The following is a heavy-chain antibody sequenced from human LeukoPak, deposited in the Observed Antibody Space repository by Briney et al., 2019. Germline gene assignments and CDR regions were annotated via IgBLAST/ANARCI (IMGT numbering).Heavy chain of an antibody. J-gene: IGHJ6*02. CDR3: AKGLYDYALDV. CDR1: GFTFRNYA. Sequence: GGSLRLSCAASGFTFRNYAMTWVRQAPGKGLDWVALIGARDGRTYYADPVKGRFTISRDNFKNTLYLQMNSLRAEDTAIYYCAKGLYDYALDVWGQGIAVTVSS. V-gene: IGHV3-23*01. CDR2: IGARDGRT.